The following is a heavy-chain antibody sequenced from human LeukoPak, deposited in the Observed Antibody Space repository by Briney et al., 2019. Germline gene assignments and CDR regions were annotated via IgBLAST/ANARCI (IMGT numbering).Heavy chain of an antibody. CDR3: AGFGVYPY. D-gene: IGHD5/OR15-5a*01. V-gene: IGHV3-48*01. CDR1: GFIVNTYD. CDR2: FGISGTI. J-gene: IGHJ4*02. Sequence: GGSLRLSCAASGFIVNTYDMHWVRQAPGEGPEWIAYFGISGTIYYAGSVRGRFTISRDNAKNSLFLQMNSLRVDDTAIYYCAGFGVYPYWGQGTPVTVSS.